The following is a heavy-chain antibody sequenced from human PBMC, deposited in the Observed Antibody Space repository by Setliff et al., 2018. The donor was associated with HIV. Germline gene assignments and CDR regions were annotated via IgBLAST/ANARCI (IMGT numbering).Heavy chain of an antibody. J-gene: IGHJ4*02. D-gene: IGHD6-19*01. CDR2: IYRSGST. V-gene: IGHV4-39*01. CDR1: GGSISTSGYY. CDR3: ARSDGESGYSTGWYYFDY. Sequence: SETLSLTCSVSGGSISTSGYYWGWIRQPPGRALEWIGNIYRSGSTYDNPSLKGRVTMSVDTSKNQFSLNLSSLTAADTAVYYCARSDGESGYSTGWYYFDYWGQGTLVTVSS.